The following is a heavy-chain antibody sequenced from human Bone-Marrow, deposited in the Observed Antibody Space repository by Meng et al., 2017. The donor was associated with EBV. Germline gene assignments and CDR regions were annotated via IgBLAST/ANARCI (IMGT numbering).Heavy chain of an antibody. CDR3: ARDSSGDSRRFDP. V-gene: IGHV1-3*01. Sequence: QVQLVQSGAEVKKPGASVKVACEASGYTFTSYAMHWVRQAPGQMLEWMGWITVGNGDTKYSQKFPGRVTITRDTSATTAYMELSSLTSEDTAVYYCARDSSGDSRRFDPRGQGTLVTVSS. D-gene: IGHD6-19*01. CDR1: GYTFTSYA. CDR2: ITVGNGDT. J-gene: IGHJ5*02.